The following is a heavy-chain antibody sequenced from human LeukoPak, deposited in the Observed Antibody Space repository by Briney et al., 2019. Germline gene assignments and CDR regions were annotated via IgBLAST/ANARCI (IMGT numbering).Heavy chain of an antibody. CDR2: IYSGGST. D-gene: IGHD5/OR15-5a*01. Sequence: PGGSLRLSCAASGFTVSSNYMSWVRQAPGKGLEWVSVIYSGGSTYYADSVKGRFTISRDDSKNTLYLQMNSLRAEDTAVYYCARGGVSNRLDYWGQGTLVTVSS. CDR3: ARGGVSNRLDY. CDR1: GFTVSSNY. V-gene: IGHV3-53*01. J-gene: IGHJ4*02.